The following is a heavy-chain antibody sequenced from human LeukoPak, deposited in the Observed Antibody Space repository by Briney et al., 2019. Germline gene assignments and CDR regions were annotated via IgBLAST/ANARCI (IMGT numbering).Heavy chain of an antibody. CDR2: IRYDGSNK. CDR1: GFTFSSYG. CDR3: AKDHGDYDILTGFAHGYYYYYYMDV. D-gene: IGHD3-9*01. V-gene: IGHV3-30*02. J-gene: IGHJ6*03. Sequence: GGSLRLSCAASGFTFSSYGMHWVRQAPGKGLEWVAFIRYDGSNKYYSDSVKGRFTISRDNSKNTLYLQMNSLRAEDTAVYYCAKDHGDYDILTGFAHGYYYYYYMDVWGKGTTVTISS.